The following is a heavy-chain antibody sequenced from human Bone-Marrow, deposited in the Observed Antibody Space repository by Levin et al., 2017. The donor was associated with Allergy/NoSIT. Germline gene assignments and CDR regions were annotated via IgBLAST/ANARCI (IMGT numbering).Heavy chain of an antibody. J-gene: IGHJ4*02. CDR3: TRQGPDIVDDFDH. CDR2: VRTKIRDYAT. D-gene: IGHD2-15*01. V-gene: IGHV3-73*01. CDR1: GFTFSDST. Sequence: PGGSLRLSCAASGFTFSDSTIHWVRQASGKGLEWVGRVRTKIRDYATVYGETVKGRFTISRDDSKNTAYLQMDSLKTDDTAVYYCTRQGPDIVDDFDHWGQGTQVTVSS.